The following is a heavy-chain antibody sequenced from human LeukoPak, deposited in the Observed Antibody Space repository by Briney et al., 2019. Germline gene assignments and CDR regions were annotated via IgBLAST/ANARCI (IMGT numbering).Heavy chain of an antibody. CDR1: GGSFSGYY. D-gene: IGHD6-13*01. V-gene: IGHV4-34*01. Sequence: SETPSLTCAVYGGSFSGYYWSWIRQPPGKGLEWIGEINHSGSTNYNPSLKSRVTISVDTSKNQFSLKLSSVTAADTAVYYCARGRAAVGYSSSWYSTYNWFDPWGQGTLVTVSS. J-gene: IGHJ5*02. CDR3: ARGRAAVGYSSSWYSTYNWFDP. CDR2: INHSGST.